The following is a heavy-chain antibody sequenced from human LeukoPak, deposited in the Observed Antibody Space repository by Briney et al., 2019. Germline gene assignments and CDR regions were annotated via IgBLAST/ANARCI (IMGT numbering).Heavy chain of an antibody. D-gene: IGHD2-2*01. Sequence: SETLSLTCNVSGGSITSTSYYWGWIRQPPGKGLEWLGNIYYTGTTYYNPSLKSRVTISVDTSKNQFSLKLSSVTAADTAVYYCARGSPPDYCSSTSCYDDYWGQGTLSPSPQ. CDR2: IYYTGTT. V-gene: IGHV4-39*07. CDR3: ARGSPPDYCSSTSCYDDY. CDR1: GGSITSTSYY. J-gene: IGHJ4*02.